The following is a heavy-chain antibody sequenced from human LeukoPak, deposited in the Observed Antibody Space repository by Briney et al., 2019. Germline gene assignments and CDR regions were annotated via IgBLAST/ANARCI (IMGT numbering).Heavy chain of an antibody. J-gene: IGHJ5*02. D-gene: IGHD4/OR15-4a*01. Sequence: GGSLRLSCVVSGFTVSTSYMAWVRQAPGKGLECVSLIWIDGTTHYADSVKGRFNISGDNSKNTLYLQMNSLRPEDTAVYYCATKYGESWGQGTLVTVSS. CDR1: GFTVSTSY. CDR3: ATKYGES. V-gene: IGHV3-66*02. CDR2: IWIDGTT.